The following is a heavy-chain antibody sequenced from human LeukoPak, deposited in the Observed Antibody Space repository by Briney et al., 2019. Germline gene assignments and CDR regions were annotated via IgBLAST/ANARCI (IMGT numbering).Heavy chain of an antibody. J-gene: IGHJ6*02. D-gene: IGHD5-24*01. CDR2: IYYSGST. CDR1: GGSISSYY. Sequence: SETLSLTCSVSGGSISSYYWSWIRQPPGKGLEWIGYIYYSGSTNYNPSLKSRVTISVDTPKNQFSLKLSSVTAADTAVYYCARDRDGSYYYGMDVWGQGTTVTVSS. V-gene: IGHV4-59*01. CDR3: ARDRDGSYYYGMDV.